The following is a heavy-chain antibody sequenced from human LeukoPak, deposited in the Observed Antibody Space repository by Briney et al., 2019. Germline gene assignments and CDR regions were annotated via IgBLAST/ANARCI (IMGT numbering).Heavy chain of an antibody. J-gene: IGHJ6*03. CDR2: ISYDGSNK. Sequence: GGSLRLSCAASGFTFSSYAMHWVRQAPGKGLEWVAVISYDGSNKYYADSVKGRFTISRDNSNNTLYLQMNSLRAEDTAVYYCARDGRRYYYYMDVWGKGTTVTVSS. V-gene: IGHV3-30*01. CDR3: ARDGRRYYYYMDV. CDR1: GFTFSSYA. D-gene: IGHD1-26*01.